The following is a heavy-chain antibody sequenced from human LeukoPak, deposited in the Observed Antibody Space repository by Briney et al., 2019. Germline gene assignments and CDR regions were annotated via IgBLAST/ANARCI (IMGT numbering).Heavy chain of an antibody. J-gene: IGHJ4*02. CDR1: DYSISSGYY. D-gene: IGHD3-10*01. Sequence: SETLSLTCTASDYSISSGYYWGWIRQPPGKGLEWIGSIYHSGSTYYNPSLKSRVTISVDTSKNQFSLKLSSVTAADTAVYYCARDPAGSGSYYDSWGQGTLVTVSS. CDR3: ARDPAGSGSYYDS. V-gene: IGHV4-38-2*02. CDR2: IYHSGST.